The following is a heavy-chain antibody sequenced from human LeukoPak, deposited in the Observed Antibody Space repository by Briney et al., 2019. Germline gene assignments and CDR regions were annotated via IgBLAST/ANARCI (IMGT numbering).Heavy chain of an antibody. J-gene: IGHJ4*02. CDR1: GGSIRRSSYY. CDR2: IYYSGST. D-gene: IGHD6-13*01. Sequence: SETLSLTCTVSGGSIRRSSYYWGWIRQPPGKGLEWIGSIYYSGSTYYNPSLKSRVTISVDTSKNQLSLKLSSVTAADTAVYYFESARTSSSSWFTFDYWGQGILVTVSS. CDR3: ESARTSSSSWFTFDY. V-gene: IGHV4-39*01.